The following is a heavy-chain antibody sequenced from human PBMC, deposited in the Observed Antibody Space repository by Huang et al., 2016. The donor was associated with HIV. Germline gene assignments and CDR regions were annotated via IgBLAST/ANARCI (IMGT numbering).Heavy chain of an antibody. Sequence: QVQLVESGGGVVQPGRSLRISCAASGFTFSSYGMDWVRQAPGRGLGWVAVISYDAKTKYYADSVKGRFSISRDNSKTTVYLQLNSLRLEDTAVYYCAKGGSAAAVLDFWGQGTLVTVSS. V-gene: IGHV3-30*18. CDR1: GFTFSSYG. CDR3: AKGGSAAAVLDF. J-gene: IGHJ4*02. D-gene: IGHD6-13*01. CDR2: ISYDAKTK.